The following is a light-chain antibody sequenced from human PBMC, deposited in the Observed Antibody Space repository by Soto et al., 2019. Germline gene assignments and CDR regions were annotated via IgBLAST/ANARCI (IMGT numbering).Light chain of an antibody. CDR2: GAS. J-gene: IGKJ1*01. V-gene: IGKV1-27*01. CDR1: RNIDNH. CDR3: QTYDKAPWT. Sequence: DIQMTQSPPSLSASVGDRVSITCRASRNIDNHLAWYQQKAGTGPKLLIFGASTLHSGVPSRFSASGSGTTFILTISSLQPEDVATYYCQTYDKAPWTFGPGTKV.